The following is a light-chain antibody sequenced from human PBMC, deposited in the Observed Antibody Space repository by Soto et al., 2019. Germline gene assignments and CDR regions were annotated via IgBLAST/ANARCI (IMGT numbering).Light chain of an antibody. CDR2: QVS. CDR1: QSLVDSGGNTY. Sequence: DVVMTQSPVSQPVTLGRSASISCRSSQSLVDSGGNTYLNWFQQRPGQSPRRLIYQVSNRDSGVPDRFSGSGSGTEFTLTISRVEAEDVGVYYCMQGSHWPWTFGQGTKVQIK. J-gene: IGKJ1*01. CDR3: MQGSHWPWT. V-gene: IGKV2-30*01.